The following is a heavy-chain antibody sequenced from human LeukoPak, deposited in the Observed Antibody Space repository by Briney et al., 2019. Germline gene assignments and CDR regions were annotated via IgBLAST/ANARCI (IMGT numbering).Heavy chain of an antibody. CDR2: IYHGGST. CDR3: ARGNGWGSSSDWFDP. Sequence: SETLSLTCAVSGGSISSSKWWSWVRQPPGKGPEWIGEIYHGGSTNYKSSLKSRVTISADSSKNQFSLKLSSVTAADTAVYYCARGNGWGSSSDWFDPWGQGILVTVSS. J-gene: IGHJ5*02. V-gene: IGHV4-4*02. D-gene: IGHD3-10*01. CDR1: GGSISSSKW.